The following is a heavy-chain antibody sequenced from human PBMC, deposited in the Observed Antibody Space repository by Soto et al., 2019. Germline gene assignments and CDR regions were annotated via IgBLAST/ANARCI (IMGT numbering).Heavy chain of an antibody. CDR3: SGGVGEAF. D-gene: IGHD1-26*01. J-gene: IGHJ4*02. V-gene: IGHV3-7*04. CDR1: ESTVSRDW. CDR2: INQDGSEK. Sequence: EVHLVESGGGLVQTGGSLRLSCAIFESTVSRDWMNWVRQAPGEGLEWVAHINQDGSEKYYVDSVKGRFTISRDNAKKSLCLQMNGLRPANPVMFYCSGGVGEAFWGQGTLVTVSS.